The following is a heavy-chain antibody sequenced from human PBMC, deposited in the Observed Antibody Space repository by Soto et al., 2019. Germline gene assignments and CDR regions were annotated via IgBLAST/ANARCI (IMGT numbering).Heavy chain of an antibody. CDR1: GVSFSSYY. D-gene: IGHD3-22*01. Sequence: AETLSLTCAVYGVSFSSYYWTWVRQPPGTGLEWIGYINHSGSTNYNPSLKSRVTISVDTSKNQFSLKLSSVTAADTAVYYCARRLYYDSSGFEGGGMDVWGQGTTVTVSS. J-gene: IGHJ6*02. CDR3: ARRLYYDSSGFEGGGMDV. CDR2: INHSGST. V-gene: IGHV4-34*01.